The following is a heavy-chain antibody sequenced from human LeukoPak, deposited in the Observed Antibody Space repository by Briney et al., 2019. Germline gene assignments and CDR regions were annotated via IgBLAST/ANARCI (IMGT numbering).Heavy chain of an antibody. CDR1: GFTFSIFA. J-gene: IGHJ3*02. CDR2: ITSGGTT. Sequence: GGSLRLSRAASGFTFSIFAMSWVRQAPRKGLEWVSAITSGGTTYYADSVKGRFTISRDNAKNSLYLQMNSLRAEDTAVYYCARDNPDYDYIWGSYRGGDAFDIWGQGTMVTVSS. D-gene: IGHD3-16*02. CDR3: ARDNPDYDYIWGSYRGGDAFDI. V-gene: IGHV3-23*01.